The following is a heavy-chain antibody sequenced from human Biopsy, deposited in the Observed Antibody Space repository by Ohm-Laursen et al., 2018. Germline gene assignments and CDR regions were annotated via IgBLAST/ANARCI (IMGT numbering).Heavy chain of an antibody. CDR2: INPYNDDT. J-gene: IGHJ4*02. CDR3: AADINVWNVNY. Sequence: ASVKVSCKASGYTFISYGISWVRQAPGQGLEWMGWINPYNDDTHYAQKVQGRVTMTTDTSTNTAYMELSSLRSEDTAMYYCAADINVWNVNYWGQGTQVTVSS. CDR1: GYTFISYG. D-gene: IGHD1-1*01. V-gene: IGHV1-18*01.